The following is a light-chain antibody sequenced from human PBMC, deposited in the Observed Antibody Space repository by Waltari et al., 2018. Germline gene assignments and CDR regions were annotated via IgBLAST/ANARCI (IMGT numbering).Light chain of an antibody. J-gene: IGKJ1*01. Sequence: DIVMTQSPATLSLSPGESATLSSRASQSLPRSTFAWFQQKPGQPPRLLIYGTSTRAAGIPDRFSGSGSGTDFSLTISGLQPEDFATYYRQQYYYWPWTFGQGTRVE. CDR3: QQYYYWPWT. CDR1: QSLPRST. V-gene: IGKV3D-15*01. CDR2: GTS.